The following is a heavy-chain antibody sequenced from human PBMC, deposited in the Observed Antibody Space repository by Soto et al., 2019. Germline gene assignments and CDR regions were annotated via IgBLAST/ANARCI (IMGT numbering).Heavy chain of an antibody. D-gene: IGHD2-21*02. CDR2: IYYSGST. CDR1: GGSISSYY. V-gene: IGHV4-59*12. Sequence: SETLSLTCTVSGGSISSYYWSWIRQPPGKGLEWIGYIYYSGSTYYNPSLKSRVTISVDRSKNQFSLKLSSVTAADTAVYYCARGGAYCGGDCYTNYGMDAWGQGTTVTVSS. CDR3: ARGGAYCGGDCYTNYGMDA. J-gene: IGHJ6*02.